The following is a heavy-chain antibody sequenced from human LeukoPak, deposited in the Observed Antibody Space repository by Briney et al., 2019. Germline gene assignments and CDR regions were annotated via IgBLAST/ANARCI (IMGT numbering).Heavy chain of an antibody. CDR2: VIPILGIA. J-gene: IGHJ2*01. Sequence: ASVKVSRKASGGTFSSYAISWVRQAPGQGLEWMGRVIPILGIANYAQKFQGRVTITADKSTSTAYMELSSLRSEDTAVYYCARGDSSGWYRYFDLWGRGTLVTVSS. CDR3: ARGDSSGWYRYFDL. CDR1: GGTFSSYA. V-gene: IGHV1-69*04. D-gene: IGHD6-19*01.